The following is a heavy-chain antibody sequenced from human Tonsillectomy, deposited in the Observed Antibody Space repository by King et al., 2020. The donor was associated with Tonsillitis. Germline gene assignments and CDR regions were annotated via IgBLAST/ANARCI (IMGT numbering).Heavy chain of an antibody. CDR3: AGTRSSAFYYDF. Sequence: VQLQESGPGLVKPSETLSLTCTVSGGSLSSHHWSWVRQSPGKGLEWIGDLYYIGSTKYNPSLKSRVTISGDTAKNQFSLQLASVTAADTAVYFCAGTRSSAFYYDFWGQGSLVTVSS. D-gene: IGHD6-19*01. CDR1: GGSLSSHH. CDR2: LYYIGST. V-gene: IGHV4-59*11. J-gene: IGHJ4*02.